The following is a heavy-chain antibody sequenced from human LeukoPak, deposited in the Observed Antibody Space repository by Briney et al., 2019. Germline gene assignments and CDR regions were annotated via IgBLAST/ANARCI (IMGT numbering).Heavy chain of an antibody. CDR1: GGSISSYY. J-gene: IGHJ6*02. D-gene: IGHD2-15*01. CDR3: ASGYCSGGSCYPYYYGMDV. CDR2: IYYSGST. V-gene: IGHV4-59*01. Sequence: PSETLSLTCTVSGGSISSYYWSWLRQPPGKGLEWIGYIYYSGSTNYNPSLKSRVTISVDTSKNQFSLKLSSVTAADTAVYYCASGYCSGGSCYPYYYGMDVWGQGTTVTVSS.